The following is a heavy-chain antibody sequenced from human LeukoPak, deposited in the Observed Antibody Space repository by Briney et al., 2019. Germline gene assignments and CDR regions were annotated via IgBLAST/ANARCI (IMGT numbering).Heavy chain of an antibody. CDR1: GGTFSSYA. J-gene: IGHJ6*03. V-gene: IGHV1-69*05. Sequence: SVKVSCTASGGTFSSYAISWVRQAPGQGLEWMGGISPIFGTANYAQKFQGRVTITTDESTSTAYMELSSLRSEDTAVYYCARGGLAAGDYYYMDVWGKGTTVTVSS. D-gene: IGHD6-25*01. CDR2: ISPIFGTA. CDR3: ARGGLAAGDYYYMDV.